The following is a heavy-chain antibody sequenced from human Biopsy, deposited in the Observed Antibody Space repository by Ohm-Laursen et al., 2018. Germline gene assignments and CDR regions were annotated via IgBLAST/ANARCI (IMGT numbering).Heavy chain of an antibody. CDR2: INDSGRT. V-gene: IGHV4-34*01. J-gene: IGHJ5*02. D-gene: IGHD3-10*01. Sequence: GTLSLTCGVYGGSFSGYYCSWIRQPPGKGLEWIGGINDSGRTNYNPSLRSRVTFSVDTSKNQFSLKLSSLTAADTAVYYCARGTNYYGSGRNRHWFDPWGQGTQVTVSS. CDR1: GGSFSGYY. CDR3: ARGTNYYGSGRNRHWFDP.